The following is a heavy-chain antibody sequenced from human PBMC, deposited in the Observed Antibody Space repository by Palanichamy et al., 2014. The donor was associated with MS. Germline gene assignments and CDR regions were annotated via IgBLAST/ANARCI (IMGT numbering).Heavy chain of an antibody. J-gene: IGHJ6*02. CDR1: GGSISSFY. V-gene: IGHV4-59*08. CDR3: ARALAGHYYYYGLDV. CDR2: IYYSGST. D-gene: IGHD6-13*01. Sequence: QVQLQESGPGLVKPSETLSLVCSVSGGSISSFYWSWIRQPPGKGLEWIGQIYYSGSTNYNPSLKSRVTMSIDTSKNQCSLKLSSVTAADTAVYYCARALAGHYYYYGLDVWDQGTTVTVSS.